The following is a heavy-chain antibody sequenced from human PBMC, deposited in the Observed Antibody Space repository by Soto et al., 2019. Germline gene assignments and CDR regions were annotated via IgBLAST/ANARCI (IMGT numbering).Heavy chain of an antibody. V-gene: IGHV3-23*01. CDR1: VFTFSIYA. CDR2: ISGSGGGT. J-gene: IGHJ4*02. CDR3: ARESDH. Sequence: LRLSCAASVFTFSIYAMSWVRQAPGKGLEWVSTISGSGGGTYYADSMKGRFTISRDNSKNTLYLQMYSLRVEDTAVYYCARESDHWGQGTLVTVSS.